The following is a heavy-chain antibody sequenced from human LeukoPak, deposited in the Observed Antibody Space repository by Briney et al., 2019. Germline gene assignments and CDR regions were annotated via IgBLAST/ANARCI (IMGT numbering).Heavy chain of an antibody. V-gene: IGHV4-59*08. CDR2: IHYSGST. CDR1: GGSISSYF. D-gene: IGHD5-18*01. CDR3: ARRASYVGFDP. Sequence: PSETLSLTRTVSGGSISSYFWSWIRQPPGKGLEWIGYIHYSGSTDYNPSLKSRVTISVDTSKNQFSLTVSSVTAADTAVYYCARRASYVGFDPWGQGTLVTVSS. J-gene: IGHJ5*02.